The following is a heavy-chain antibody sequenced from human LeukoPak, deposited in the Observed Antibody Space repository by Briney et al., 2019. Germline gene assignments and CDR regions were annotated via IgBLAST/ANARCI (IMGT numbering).Heavy chain of an antibody. D-gene: IGHD6-13*01. CDR1: GFTFSSYA. CDR2: ISSNGGST. Sequence: GGSLRLSCAASGFTFSSYAMHWVRQAPGKGLEYVSAISSNGGSTYYANSVKGRFTISRDNSKNTLYLQMGSLRAEDMAVYYCARDGSSSSYAFDIWGQGTMVTVSS. CDR3: ARDGSSSSYAFDI. V-gene: IGHV3-64*01. J-gene: IGHJ3*02.